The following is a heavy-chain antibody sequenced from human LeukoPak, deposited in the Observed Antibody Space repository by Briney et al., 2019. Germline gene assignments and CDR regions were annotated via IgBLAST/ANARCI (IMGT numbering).Heavy chain of an antibody. CDR2: IYYSGST. D-gene: IGHD6-25*01. V-gene: IGHV4-39*07. Sequence: SETLSLTCTVSGGSISSSSYYWGWIRQPPGKGLEWIGSIYYSGSTYYNPSLKSRVTISVDRSKNQFSLKLSSVTAADTAVYYCARGRGAAYYYYMDVWGKGTTVTVSS. J-gene: IGHJ6*03. CDR1: GGSISSSSYY. CDR3: ARGRGAAYYYYMDV.